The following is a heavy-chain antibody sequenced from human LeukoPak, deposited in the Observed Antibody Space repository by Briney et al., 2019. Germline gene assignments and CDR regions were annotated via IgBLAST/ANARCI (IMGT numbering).Heavy chain of an antibody. CDR3: AHFKGGSFDF. D-gene: IGHD1-26*01. CDR2: IYYSGNT. CDR1: GGSFSNYY. V-gene: IGHV4-59*05. J-gene: IGHJ3*01. Sequence: SETLSLTCAVYGGSFSNYYWGWIRQPPGKGLEWIGSIYYSGNTYYNPSLKSRVTISVDTSKNQFSLKLTSVTAADTAVYYCAHFKGGSFDFWGQGTMVTVSS.